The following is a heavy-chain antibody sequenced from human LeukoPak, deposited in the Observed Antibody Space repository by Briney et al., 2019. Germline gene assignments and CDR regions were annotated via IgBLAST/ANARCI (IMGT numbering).Heavy chain of an antibody. J-gene: IGHJ5*02. CDR2: IYHSGST. CDR1: GGSISSGGYS. D-gene: IGHD2-15*01. Sequence: PSETLSLTCAVSGGSISSGGYSWSWIRQPPGKGLEWIGYIYHSGSTYYNPSLKSRVTISVDRSKNQFSLKLSSVTAADTAVYYCARARYCSGGSCYSGGLDWFDPWGQGTLVTVSS. CDR3: ARARYCSGGSCYSGGLDWFDP. V-gene: IGHV4-30-2*01.